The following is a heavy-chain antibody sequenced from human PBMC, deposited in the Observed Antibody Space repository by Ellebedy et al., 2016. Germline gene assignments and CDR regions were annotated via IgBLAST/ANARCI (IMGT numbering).Heavy chain of an antibody. D-gene: IGHD2/OR15-2a*01. J-gene: IGHJ4*02. CDR1: GASVSSGGHY. V-gene: IGHV4-31*03. Sequence: SETLSRTCTVSGASVSSGGHYWSWVRQHPGKGLEWIGYIPYSGTTYYNPSLKSRVIISVDTSKNQFSLKVSSVTAADTAVYYCAKTFIYGPKYYFDFWGQGTLVTVSS. CDR3: AKTFIYGPKYYFDF. CDR2: IPYSGTT.